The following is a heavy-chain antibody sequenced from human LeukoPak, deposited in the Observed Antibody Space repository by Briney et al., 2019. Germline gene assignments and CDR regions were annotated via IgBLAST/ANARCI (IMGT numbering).Heavy chain of an antibody. V-gene: IGHV4-59*01. CDR2: IYYTGST. J-gene: IGHJ4*02. D-gene: IGHD2-2*01. CDR1: GGSIDSYY. Sequence: SGTLSLTCTVSGGSIDSYYWSWVRQPPGKGLEWIVYIYYTGSTEYHPSLKSRVTISLDTSKNQFSLKLTSVTAADTAVYYCARVYQSAEYYVDYWGQGNLVSVSS. CDR3: ARVYQSAEYYVDY.